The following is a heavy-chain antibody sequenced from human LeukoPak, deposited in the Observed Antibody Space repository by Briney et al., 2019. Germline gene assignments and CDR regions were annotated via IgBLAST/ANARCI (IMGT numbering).Heavy chain of an antibody. Sequence: GESLKISCKGSGYSFTSYWIGWVRQMPGKGLEWMGIIYPGDSDTRYSPSFQGQVTISADKSISTAYLQWSSLKASDTAMYYCARLGGDGYNFDTGLGDAFDIWGQGTMVTVSS. CDR2: IYPGDSDT. D-gene: IGHD5-24*01. V-gene: IGHV5-51*01. CDR3: ARLGGDGYNFDTGLGDAFDI. CDR1: GYSFTSYW. J-gene: IGHJ3*02.